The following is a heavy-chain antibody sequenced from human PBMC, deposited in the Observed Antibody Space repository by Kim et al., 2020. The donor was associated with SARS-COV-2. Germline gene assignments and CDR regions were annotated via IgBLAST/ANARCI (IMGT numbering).Heavy chain of an antibody. J-gene: IGHJ6*03. V-gene: IGHV3-48*03. D-gene: IGHD4-17*01. Sequence: GGSLRLSCAASGFTFSSYEMNWVRQAPGKGLEWVSYISSSGSTIYYADSVKGRFTISRDNAKNSLYLQMNSLRAEDTAVYYCAREDYVLDYYYYYYMDVWGKGTTVPVSS. CDR1: GFTFSSYE. CDR2: ISSSGSTI. CDR3: AREDYVLDYYYYYYMDV.